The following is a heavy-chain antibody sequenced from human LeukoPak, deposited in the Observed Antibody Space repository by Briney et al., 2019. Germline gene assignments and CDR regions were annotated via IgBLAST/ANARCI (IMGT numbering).Heavy chain of an antibody. J-gene: IGHJ5*02. D-gene: IGHD1-1*01. Sequence: SETLSLTCTVSGGSISSNYWNWIRQPAGKGLEWIGRMYPSGSTNYNPSLNSRVTMSVDTSKNQFSLKLTSVTAADTAVYYCARRYETTGWIDLWGQGTLVTVSS. CDR3: ARRYETTGWIDL. V-gene: IGHV4-4*07. CDR2: MYPSGST. CDR1: GGSISSNY.